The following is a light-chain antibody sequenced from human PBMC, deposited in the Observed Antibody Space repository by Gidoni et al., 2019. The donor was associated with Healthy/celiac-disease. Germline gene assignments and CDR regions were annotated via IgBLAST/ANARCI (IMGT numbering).Light chain of an antibody. J-gene: IGKJ1*01. CDR1: QSVSSSY. CDR3: QQYGSSPST. Sequence: IVLTQSPGTLSLSPGERATLSCRASQSVSSSYLAWYQQKPGQAPRLRIYGASSRATGIPDRFSGSGSGTDFTLTISRLEPEDFAVYYCQQYGSSPSTFGQGTKVEIK. V-gene: IGKV3-20*01. CDR2: GAS.